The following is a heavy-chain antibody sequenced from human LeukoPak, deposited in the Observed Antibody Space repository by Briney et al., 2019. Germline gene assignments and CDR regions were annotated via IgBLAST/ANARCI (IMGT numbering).Heavy chain of an antibody. D-gene: IGHD3-3*01. CDR3: SRGSYDLWSGFSY. CDR2: ISGTGSTI. Sequence: GGSLRLSCEVSGFTMSDYYMMWVRQAPGKGLEWISCISGTGSTIYYADSMKGRFTISRDIGKKSVYLQMTALRADDTAVYYCSRGSYDLWSGFSYWGQGTLVTVSS. CDR1: GFTMSDYY. V-gene: IGHV3-69-1*02. J-gene: IGHJ4*02.